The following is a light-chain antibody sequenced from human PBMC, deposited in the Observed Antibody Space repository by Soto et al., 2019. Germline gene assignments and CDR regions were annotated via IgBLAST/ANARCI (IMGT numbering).Light chain of an antibody. CDR1: QSISSY. CDR3: QQSYSLRVT. CDR2: AAS. J-gene: IGKJ4*01. Sequence: DIQMTQSPSSLSASVGDRVALTCRASQSISSYLNWYQQKPGKAPKLLIYAASSLQSGVPSRFSGSGSGTDFTLTISSLQPEDSATYYCQQSYSLRVTFGGGTKVDIK. V-gene: IGKV1-39*01.